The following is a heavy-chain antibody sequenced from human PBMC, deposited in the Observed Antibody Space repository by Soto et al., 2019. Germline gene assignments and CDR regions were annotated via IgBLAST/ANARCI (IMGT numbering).Heavy chain of an antibody. D-gene: IGHD5-18*01. V-gene: IGHV3-23*01. J-gene: IGHJ4*02. CDR2: ICGSGSGT. CDR1: GFIFRNFG. Sequence: GGSLRLSCAASGFIFRNFGMHWVRRAPGKGLEWVATICGSGSGTYYADSVKGRFTISRDNSKNMLWLQMNSLRAEDTAVYYCAKDEGYNYGPQGYWGQGTLVTVSS. CDR3: AKDEGYNYGPQGY.